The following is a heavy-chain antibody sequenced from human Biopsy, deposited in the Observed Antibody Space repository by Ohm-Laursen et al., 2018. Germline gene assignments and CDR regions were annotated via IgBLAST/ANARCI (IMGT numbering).Heavy chain of an antibody. Sequence: SLRLSCAAPGFRFTDYHMRWIRQAPGRGLEWVSYISGGGTIYYGDSMKGRVTISRDNAKNSLYLQMHSLRAEDTAVDYCARDTRWSPYSMDVWGQGTTVTVSS. CDR3: ARDTRWSPYSMDV. CDR2: ISGGGTI. J-gene: IGHJ6*02. D-gene: IGHD4-23*01. V-gene: IGHV3-11*01. CDR1: GFRFTDYH.